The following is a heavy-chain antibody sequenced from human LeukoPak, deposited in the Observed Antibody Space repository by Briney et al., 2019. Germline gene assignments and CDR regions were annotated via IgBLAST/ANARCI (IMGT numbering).Heavy chain of an antibody. CDR3: ASSNGYNPKDFDY. Sequence: LVKVSCKASGGTFSSYAISWVRQAPGQGLEWMGGIIPIFGTANYAQKFQGRVTITADESTSTAYMELSSLRSEDTAVYYCASSNGYNPKDFDYWGQGTLVTVSS. J-gene: IGHJ4*02. D-gene: IGHD5-24*01. CDR2: IIPIFGTA. CDR1: GGTFSSYA. V-gene: IGHV1-69*13.